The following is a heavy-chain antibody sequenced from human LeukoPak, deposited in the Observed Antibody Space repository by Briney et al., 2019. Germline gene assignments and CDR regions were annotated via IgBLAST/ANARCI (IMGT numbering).Heavy chain of an antibody. J-gene: IGHJ4*02. V-gene: IGHV1-2*02. CDR3: ARDIYDFWSGSGSFDY. CDR2: INPNSGGT. Sequence: ASVKVSCKASGYTFTSYYMHWVRQAPGQGLEWMGWINPNSGGTNYAQKFQGRVTMTRDTSISTAYMELSRLRSDDTAVYYCARDIYDFWSGSGSFDYWGQGTLVTVSS. D-gene: IGHD3-3*01. CDR1: GYTFTSYY.